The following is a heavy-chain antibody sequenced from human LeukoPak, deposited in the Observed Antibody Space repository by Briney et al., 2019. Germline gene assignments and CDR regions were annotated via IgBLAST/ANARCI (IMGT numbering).Heavy chain of an antibody. D-gene: IGHD1-1*01. CDR1: GFTFSRHW. CDR2: IYSGGYT. J-gene: IGHJ4*02. V-gene: IGHV3-53*01. CDR3: ARAQGGPLESYDH. Sequence: GGSLRLSCAASGFTFSRHWMSWIRQAPGKGLEWVSLIYSGGYTYYADSVKGRFTISRDNSKNTLYLQMNSLRAEDTAVYYCARAQGGPLESYDHWGQGTLVTVSS.